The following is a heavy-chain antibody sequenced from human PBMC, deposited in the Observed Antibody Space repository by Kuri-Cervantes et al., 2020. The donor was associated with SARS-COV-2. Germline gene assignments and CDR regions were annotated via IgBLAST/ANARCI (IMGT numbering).Heavy chain of an antibody. CDR2: ISAYNGNT. D-gene: IGHD3-22*01. CDR1: GYTFTSYG. Sequence: ASVKVSCKASGYTFTSYGISWVRQAPGQGLEWMGWISAYNGNTNYAQKLQGRVTMTTDTSTSTAYMELRSLRPDDTAVYYCAADPKIGPFYYYYGMDVWGQGTTVTVSS. CDR3: AADPKIGPFYYYYGMDV. J-gene: IGHJ6*02. V-gene: IGHV1-18*04.